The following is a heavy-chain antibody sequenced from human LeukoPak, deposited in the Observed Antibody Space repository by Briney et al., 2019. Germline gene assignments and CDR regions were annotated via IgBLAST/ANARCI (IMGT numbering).Heavy chain of an antibody. J-gene: IGHJ4*02. CDR1: GFTFSSYE. CDR2: ISSSGSTI. V-gene: IGHV3-48*03. D-gene: IGHD3-22*01. CDR3: ARSPPWGYCGSSGYFALYFDY. Sequence: GGSLRLSCAASGFTFSSYEMNWVRQAPGKGLEWVSYISSSGSTIYYADSVKGRFTISRDNAKNSLYLQMNSLRAEDTAVYYCARSPPWGYCGSSGYFALYFDYWGQGTLVTVSS.